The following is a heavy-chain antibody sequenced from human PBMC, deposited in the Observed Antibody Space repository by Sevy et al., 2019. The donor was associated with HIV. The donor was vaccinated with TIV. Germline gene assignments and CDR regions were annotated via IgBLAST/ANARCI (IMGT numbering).Heavy chain of an antibody. CDR3: ARHNIGVAGAYYFDY. Sequence: SETLSLTCTVSGGSISSSTYYWGWIRQPPGKGLEWIGSIYYSGSTYYNPSLKSRVTISVDTSKNQFSLKLSSVTAADTALYYCARHNIGVAGAYYFDYWGQGTLVTVSS. CDR1: GGSISSSTYY. CDR2: IYYSGST. J-gene: IGHJ4*02. D-gene: IGHD6-13*01. V-gene: IGHV4-39*01.